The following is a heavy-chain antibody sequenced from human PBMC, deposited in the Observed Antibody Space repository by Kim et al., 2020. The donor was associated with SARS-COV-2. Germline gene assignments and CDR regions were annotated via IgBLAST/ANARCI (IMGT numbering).Heavy chain of an antibody. V-gene: IGHV3-30*18. CDR3: AKGWFGENYFDY. Sequence: GGSLRLSCAASGFTFSSYGMHWVRQAPGKGLEWVAVISYDGSNKYYADSVKGRFTISRDNSKNTLYLQMNSLRAEDTAVYYCAKGWFGENYFDYWGQGTLVTVSS. D-gene: IGHD3-10*01. J-gene: IGHJ4*02. CDR2: ISYDGSNK. CDR1: GFTFSSYG.